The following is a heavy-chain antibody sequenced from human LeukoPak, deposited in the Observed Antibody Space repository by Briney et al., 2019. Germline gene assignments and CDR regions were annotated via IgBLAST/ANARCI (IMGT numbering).Heavy chain of an antibody. CDR1: GGSITSHY. V-gene: IGHV4-59*11. CDR2: IYYSGST. J-gene: IGHJ5*02. CDR3: ARMRDWFDP. Sequence: PETLSLTCTVSGGSITSHYSSCIWPPPEEGLGWIGYIYYSGSTNYNPSLKSRVTMSVDTSKTHFSLKVSSVTAAGTAVYYCARMRDWFDPWGQGTLVTVSS.